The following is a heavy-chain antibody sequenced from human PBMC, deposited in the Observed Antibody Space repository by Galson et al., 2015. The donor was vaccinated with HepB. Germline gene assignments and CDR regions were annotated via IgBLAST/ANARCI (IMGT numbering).Heavy chain of an antibody. V-gene: IGHV3-23*01. Sequence: SLRLSCAASGFTFTNYAMNWVRQAPGKGLQWVSDISISGSRTSYSDSVRGRFTISRDNSQNTIYLQRTNLRVDDTAMYYCAKHDLYGGSSRGGSFDFWGQGTLVTVSS. J-gene: IGHJ4*02. CDR2: ISISGSRT. CDR1: GFTFTNYA. CDR3: AKHDLYGGSSRGGSFDF. D-gene: IGHD1-26*01.